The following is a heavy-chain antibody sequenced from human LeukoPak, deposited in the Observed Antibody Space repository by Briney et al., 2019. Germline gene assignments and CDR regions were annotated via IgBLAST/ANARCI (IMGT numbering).Heavy chain of an antibody. Sequence: GGSLRLSCAASGFTFSSYGMHWVRQAPGKGLEWVAFIRYDGSNKYYADSVKGRFTISRDNSKNTLYLQMNSLRDEDTAVYYCAKDLPSYDFWSGSMYWGQGTLVTVSS. J-gene: IGHJ4*02. D-gene: IGHD3-3*01. V-gene: IGHV3-30*02. CDR2: IRYDGSNK. CDR3: AKDLPSYDFWSGSMY. CDR1: GFTFSSYG.